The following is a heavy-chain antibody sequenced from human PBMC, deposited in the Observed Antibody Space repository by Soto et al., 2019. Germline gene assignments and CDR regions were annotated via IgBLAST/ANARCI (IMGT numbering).Heavy chain of an antibody. D-gene: IGHD2-2*03. CDR3: AREDGYCSSTSCFNYHYYGMDV. CDR1: GFTFSSYW. J-gene: IGHJ6*02. V-gene: IGHV3-7*01. CDR2: IKQDGSEK. Sequence: GGSLRLSCAASGFTFSSYWMSWVRQAPGKGLEWVANIKQDGSEKYYVDSVKGRFTISRDNAKNSLYLQMNSLRAEDTAVYYCAREDGYCSSTSCFNYHYYGMDVWGQGTTVTVSS.